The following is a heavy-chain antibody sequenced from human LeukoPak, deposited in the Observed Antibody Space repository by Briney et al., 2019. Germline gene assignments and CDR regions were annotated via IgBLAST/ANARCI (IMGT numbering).Heavy chain of an antibody. CDR1: GGSISSSSYY. D-gene: IGHD2/OR15-2a*01. CDR3: ARVRISWFDP. J-gene: IGHJ5*02. V-gene: IGHV4-39*07. Sequence: SETLSLTCTVSGGSISSSSYYWAWVRQPPGKGLEWIGTLYYSGSTHCNPSLKSRVTMSVDASKNQFSLKLSSVTAADTAVYYCARVRISWFDPWGQGTLVTVSS. CDR2: LYYSGST.